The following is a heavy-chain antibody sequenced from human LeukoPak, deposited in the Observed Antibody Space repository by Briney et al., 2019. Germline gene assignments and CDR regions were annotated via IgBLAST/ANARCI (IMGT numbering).Heavy chain of an antibody. Sequence: GGSLRLSCAASGFTFSSYSMNWVRQAPGKGLEWVSYISSSSSYIYYADSVKGRFTISRDNAKNTLYLQMNSLRVEDTAVYYCAKGKDYYVEYWGQGAQVTVSS. V-gene: IGHV3-21*01. CDR2: ISSSSSYI. CDR3: AKGKDYYVEY. CDR1: GFTFSSYS. D-gene: IGHD3-10*02. J-gene: IGHJ4*02.